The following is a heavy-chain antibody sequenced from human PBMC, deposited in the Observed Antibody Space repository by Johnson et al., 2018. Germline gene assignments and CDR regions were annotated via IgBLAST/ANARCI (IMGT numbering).Heavy chain of an antibody. V-gene: IGHV3-64*01. D-gene: IGHD3-10*01. CDR3: ARGSD. Sequence: VQLVQSGGGLVQPGGSLRLSCAASGFTFSYFAMNWVRQAPGKELEYVSASTYNGGTTDYANSVKGRFTISRDNSKNMLYLQMDSLRPEDMAVYYCARGSDWGQGTLVTVSS. CDR1: GFTFSYFA. J-gene: IGHJ4*02. CDR2: STYNGGTT.